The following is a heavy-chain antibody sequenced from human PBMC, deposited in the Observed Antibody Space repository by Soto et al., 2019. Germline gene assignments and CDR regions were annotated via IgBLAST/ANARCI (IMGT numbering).Heavy chain of an antibody. CDR2: INPLSGIS. D-gene: IGHD2-2*01. CDR1: GGTFARHV. Sequence: QVQLVQSGPEVKKPDSSGKVSCKTSGGTFARHVISWWRQAPGQGPEWMGKINPLSGISNYAQKFQDRVTFTADTDSSTAYMELSSLRSDDTAVYYCATPACAATWCSPSHNLDHWGQGTLVTVSS. CDR3: ATPACAATWCSPSHNLDH. J-gene: IGHJ4*02. V-gene: IGHV1-69*09.